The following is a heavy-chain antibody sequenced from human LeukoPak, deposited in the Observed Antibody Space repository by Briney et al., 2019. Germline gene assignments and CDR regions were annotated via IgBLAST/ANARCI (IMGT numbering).Heavy chain of an antibody. CDR3: AKWGGGNHFYNGVDV. D-gene: IGHD3-16*01. Sequence: GGSLRLSCAASDFTFNNYAMSWVRQAPGKGLEWVSSISASGATTYYADSVKSRFTISRDNSKTTLYLQMNSLRAEDTAIYYCAKWGGGNHFYNGVDVWGQGTTVTVSS. V-gene: IGHV3-23*01. CDR1: DFTFNNYA. CDR2: ISASGATT. J-gene: IGHJ6*02.